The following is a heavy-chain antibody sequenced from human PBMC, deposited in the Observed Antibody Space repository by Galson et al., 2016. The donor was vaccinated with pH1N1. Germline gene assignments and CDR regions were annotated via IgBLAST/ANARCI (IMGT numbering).Heavy chain of an antibody. J-gene: IGHJ4*02. CDR2: IYPDDSDT. CDR3: ATSRSIAGIHFDY. CDR1: GYRFASQW. Sequence: QSGAEVKKPGESLKISCKGSGYRFASQWIGWVRQMPGKGLEWMGIIYPDDSDTRYSPSFQGQVTISVDKSFSTAYLQWSSLKASDTAIYYCATSRSIAGIHFDYWGQGTLVTVSS. D-gene: IGHD1-20*01. V-gene: IGHV5-51*03.